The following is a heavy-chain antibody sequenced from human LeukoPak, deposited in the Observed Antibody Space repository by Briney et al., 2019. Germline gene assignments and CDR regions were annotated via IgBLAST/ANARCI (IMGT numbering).Heavy chain of an antibody. CDR3: VRGALRYFDWSAGGDDSVDI. Sequence: GSSVKVSCKATGVYISGYAINWVRQAPGQGLEWMGRIIPVLRRGNYAQKFQGRVTIMTDESMSTVYMEVSSLRSEDTAKYYCVRGALRYFDWSAGGDDSVDIWGQGTVVTVSS. CDR1: GVYISGYA. J-gene: IGHJ3*02. CDR2: IIPVLRRG. V-gene: IGHV1-69*05. D-gene: IGHD3-9*01.